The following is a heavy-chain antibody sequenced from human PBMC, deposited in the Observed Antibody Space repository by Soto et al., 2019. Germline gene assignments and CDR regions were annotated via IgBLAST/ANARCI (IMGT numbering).Heavy chain of an antibody. Sequence: QMQLVQSGPEVKKPGTSVKVSCKASGFTCTSSAMQWVRQARGQRLEWIGWIVVGSGNTNYAQKFQERVTITRDMSTSTAYMELSSLRSEDTAVYYCAAQEFDDILTGLPYGMDVWGQGTTVTVSS. CDR3: AAQEFDDILTGLPYGMDV. CDR1: GFTCTSSA. J-gene: IGHJ6*02. D-gene: IGHD3-9*01. V-gene: IGHV1-58*02. CDR2: IVVGSGNT.